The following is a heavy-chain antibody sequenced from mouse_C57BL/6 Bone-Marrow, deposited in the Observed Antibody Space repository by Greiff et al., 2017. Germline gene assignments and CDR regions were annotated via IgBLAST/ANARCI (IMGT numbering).Heavy chain of an antibody. CDR3: ASIYDGYWSY. CDR1: GYTFPSYR. V-gene: IGHV1-50*01. D-gene: IGHD2-3*01. Sequence: QVQLQQPWAELVKPGASVKLSCKASGYTFPSYRMQRVKQRPGQGLEWIGEIDPSDSYTNYKQKFKGKATLTVDTSSSTAHMPLSSLTAEDSAVYYCASIYDGYWSYWGQGTTLTVSS. J-gene: IGHJ2*01. CDR2: IDPSDSYT.